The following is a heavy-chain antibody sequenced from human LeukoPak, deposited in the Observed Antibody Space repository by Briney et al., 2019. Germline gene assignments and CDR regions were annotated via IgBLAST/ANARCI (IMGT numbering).Heavy chain of an antibody. CDR2: ISSGGGST. CDR1: GFTFTSYS. Sequence: GGSLRLSCAASGFTFTSYSMNWVRQAPGKGLEWVSTISSGGGSTYYADSVKGRFTISRDNSKNTLYLQVNSLRAEDTAVYYCAKGGKWNVTPFDYWGQGTLVTVSS. V-gene: IGHV3-23*01. J-gene: IGHJ4*02. CDR3: AKGGKWNVTPFDY. D-gene: IGHD1-1*01.